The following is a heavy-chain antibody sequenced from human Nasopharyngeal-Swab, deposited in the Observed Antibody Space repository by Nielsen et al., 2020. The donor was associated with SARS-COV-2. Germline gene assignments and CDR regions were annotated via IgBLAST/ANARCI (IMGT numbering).Heavy chain of an antibody. Sequence: GGSLRPSCAASGFPFSRYWLSWVRQAPGKGLEWVAHIKEDGSKKYYVDSVNGRFTTSRDNTKNSVYLQMNSLKADDTALYYCVIASSVAFDFWGQGTMVTVTS. CDR1: GFPFSRYW. CDR3: VIASSVAFDF. D-gene: IGHD5/OR15-5a*01. V-gene: IGHV3-7*01. CDR2: IKEDGSKK. J-gene: IGHJ3*01.